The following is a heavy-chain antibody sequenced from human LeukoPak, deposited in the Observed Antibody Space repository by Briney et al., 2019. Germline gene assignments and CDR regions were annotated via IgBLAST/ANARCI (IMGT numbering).Heavy chain of an antibody. J-gene: IGHJ5*02. V-gene: IGHV3-30-3*01. Sequence: GGSLRLSCAASGFTFSSYAMHWVRHAPGKGLEWVAVISYDGSNKYYADSVKGRFTISRDNPKNTLYLQMNSLRAEDTAVYYCARSRVYHWGQGTLVTVSS. CDR2: ISYDGSNK. CDR1: GFTFSSYA. CDR3: ARSRVYH.